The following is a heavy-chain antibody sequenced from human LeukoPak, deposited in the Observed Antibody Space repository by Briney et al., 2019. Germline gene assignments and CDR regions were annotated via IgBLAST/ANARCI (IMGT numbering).Heavy chain of an antibody. J-gene: IGHJ4*02. CDR2: ISHDGNSK. V-gene: IGHV3-30*18. CDR3: AKDRSYSGYEPLDH. Sequence: GGSLRLSCAASGFTFSDFGMHWVRQAPGKGLELVAVISHDGNSKYSADSVKGRFTISRDNSKNTLYLQMDSLRVEDTAVYYCAKDRSYSGYEPLDHWGQGTLVSVSS. CDR1: GFTFSDFG. D-gene: IGHD1-26*01.